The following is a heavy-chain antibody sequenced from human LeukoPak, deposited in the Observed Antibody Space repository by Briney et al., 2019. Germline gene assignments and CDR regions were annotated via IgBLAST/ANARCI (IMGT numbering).Heavy chain of an antibody. D-gene: IGHD5-12*01. CDR3: ARVVYSGYDFRGAMDV. J-gene: IGHJ6*03. CDR2: IYYSGST. Sequence: SETLSLTCTVSSGSISSYYWSWIRRPPGKGLEWIGYIYYSGSTNYNPSLKSRFTISVDTSKNPFSLKLSSVTAADTAVYYCARVVYSGYDFRGAMDVWGKGTTVTVSS. CDR1: SGSISSYY. V-gene: IGHV4-59*01.